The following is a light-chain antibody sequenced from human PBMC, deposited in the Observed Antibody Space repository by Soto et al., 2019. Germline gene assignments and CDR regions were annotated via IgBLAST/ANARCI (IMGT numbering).Light chain of an antibody. J-gene: IGKJ2*01. CDR1: QSISSW. CDR3: QQYNSYSPT. V-gene: IGKV1-5*01. Sequence: DIQMPQSPSPLSASVGDRVTITCRASQSISSWLAWYQQKPGKAPKLLIYDASSLESGVPSRFSGSGSGTEFTLTISSLQPDDFATYYCQQYNSYSPTFGQGTKLEIK. CDR2: DAS.